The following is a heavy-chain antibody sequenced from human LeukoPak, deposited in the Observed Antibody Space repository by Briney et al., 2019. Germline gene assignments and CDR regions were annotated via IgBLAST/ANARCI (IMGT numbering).Heavy chain of an antibody. J-gene: IGHJ4*02. CDR1: GFPFSSNY. CDR3: ARDVYRSGWYMGVFDF. CDR2: LYSGGST. V-gene: IGHV3-66*01. D-gene: IGHD6-19*01. Sequence: GGSLRLSCAASGFPFSSNYMSWVRQAPGKGLEWVSVLYSGGSTYYADSVKGRFTISRDNSKNTVFLQMNSLRAEDTAVYYCARDVYRSGWYMGVFDFWGQGALVTVSS.